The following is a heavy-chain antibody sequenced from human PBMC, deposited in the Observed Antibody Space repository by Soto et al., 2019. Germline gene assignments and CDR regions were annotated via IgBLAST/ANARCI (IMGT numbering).Heavy chain of an antibody. CDR1: GDTFTDYY. Sequence: QVQLVQSGAEVKKPGASVKVSCKASGDTFTDYYIHWVRQAPGQGLEWMGTVNPSGGHTTYAQHCLGRMTMTMDTSTSTLYMELTSLTSEDTAVYYCARGRHVVVVTAALDYWGQGTLVTVSS. CDR2: VNPSGGHT. CDR3: ARGRHVVVVTAALDY. D-gene: IGHD2-21*02. V-gene: IGHV1-46*01. J-gene: IGHJ4*02.